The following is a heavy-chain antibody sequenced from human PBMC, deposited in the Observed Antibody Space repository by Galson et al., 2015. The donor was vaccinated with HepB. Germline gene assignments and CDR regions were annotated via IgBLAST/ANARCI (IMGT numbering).Heavy chain of an antibody. CDR3: ARVGRWGYPFDY. D-gene: IGHD3-16*01. J-gene: IGHJ4*02. Sequence: SVKVSCKASGYTFTNYDINWVRLATGQGPEWMGWMNPNSGNTDYAQKFQGRVTMTRNTSTTTAYMELSSLRSEDTAVYYCARVGRWGYPFDYWGQGTLITVSS. CDR2: MNPNSGNT. V-gene: IGHV1-8*01. CDR1: GYTFTNYD.